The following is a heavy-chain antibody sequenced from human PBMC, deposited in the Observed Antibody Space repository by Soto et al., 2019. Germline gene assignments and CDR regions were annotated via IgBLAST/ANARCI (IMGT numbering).Heavy chain of an antibody. CDR3: AHRRHSGDWNGGFFDY. CDR2: AYWDDDN. CDR1: GFSLTTRPVG. D-gene: IGHD2-21*02. V-gene: IGHV2-5*02. J-gene: IGHJ4*02. Sequence: QITLRESGPTLVKPTQTLTLTCTFSGFSLTTRPVGVGWIRQSPGKALEWLAFAYWDDDNRYSPSLRSRLTVTKDTSKNQVVLTMTNVDPVDTATYFRAHRRHSGDWNGGFFDYWGQGTLVTVSS.